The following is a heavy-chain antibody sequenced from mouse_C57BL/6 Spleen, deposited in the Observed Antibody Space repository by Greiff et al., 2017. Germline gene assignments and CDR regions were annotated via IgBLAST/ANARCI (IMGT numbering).Heavy chain of an antibody. CDR2: IWGGGST. Sequence: VKLMESGAGLVAPSQCLSISCTVSGFSFTSYGVDWVRQPPGKGLEWLGEIWGGGSTNYYSALMSRLSISKDNSKSQVFLKINGLQTDDTAMYYCAKHGVGAMDYWGQGTSVTVSS. CDR1: GFSFTSYG. D-gene: IGHD3-1*01. V-gene: IGHV2-9*01. J-gene: IGHJ4*01. CDR3: AKHGVGAMDY.